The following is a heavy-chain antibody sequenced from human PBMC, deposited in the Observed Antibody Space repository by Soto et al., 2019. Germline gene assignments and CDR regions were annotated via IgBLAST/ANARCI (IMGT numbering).Heavy chain of an antibody. V-gene: IGHV1-46*03. CDR2: INPSGGST. CDR1: GYTFTSYY. D-gene: IGHD5-18*01. Sequence: ASVKVSCKASGYTFTSYYMHWVRQAPGQGLEWMGIINPSGGSTSYAQKFQGRVTMTRDTSTSTVYMELSSLRSEDTAVYYCARVRTGYSYGYLFDYWGQGTLVPVAS. CDR3: ARVRTGYSYGYLFDY. J-gene: IGHJ4*02.